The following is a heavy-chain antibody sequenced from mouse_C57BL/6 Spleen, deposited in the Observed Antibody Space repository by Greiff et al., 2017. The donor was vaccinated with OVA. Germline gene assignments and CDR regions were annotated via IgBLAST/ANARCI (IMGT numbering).Heavy chain of an antibody. Sequence: VQLQQPGAELVRPGSSVKLSCKASGYTFTSYWMHWVKQRPIQGLEWIGNIDPSDSETHYNQKFKDKATLTVDKSSSTAYMQLSSLTSEDSAVYYCARYGFLRDYYAMDYWGQGTTLTVSS. CDR1: GYTFTSYW. J-gene: IGHJ2*01. D-gene: IGHD1-1*02. V-gene: IGHV1-52*01. CDR2: IDPSDSET. CDR3: ARYGFLRDYYAMDY.